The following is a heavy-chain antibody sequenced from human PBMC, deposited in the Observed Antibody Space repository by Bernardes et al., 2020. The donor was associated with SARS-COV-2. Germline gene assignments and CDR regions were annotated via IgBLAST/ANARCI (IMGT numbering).Heavy chain of an antibody. Sequence: ASVKVSCKASGYTFTSYGISWVRQAPGQGLEWMGWISAYNGNTNYAQKLQGRVTMTTDTSTRTAYMELRSLRSDDTAVYYCARVMYEILTGYPDAFDIWGQGTMVTGSS. CDR3: ARVMYEILTGYPDAFDI. CDR2: ISAYNGNT. D-gene: IGHD3-9*01. CDR1: GYTFTSYG. J-gene: IGHJ3*02. V-gene: IGHV1-18*04.